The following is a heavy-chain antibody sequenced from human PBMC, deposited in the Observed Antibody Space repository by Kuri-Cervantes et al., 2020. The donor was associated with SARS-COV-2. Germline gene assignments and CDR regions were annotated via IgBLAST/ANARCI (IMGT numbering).Heavy chain of an antibody. J-gene: IGHJ4*02. CDR1: GGSISSHY. CDR2: IYYSGST. Sequence: SETLSLTCTVSGGSISSHYWSWIRRPPGKGLEWIGYIYYSGSTYYNPSLKSRVTISVDTSKNQFSLKLSSVTAADTAVYYCARVAGIVATTYFDYWGQGTLVTVSS. D-gene: IGHD5-12*01. V-gene: IGHV4-30-4*08. CDR3: ARVAGIVATTYFDY.